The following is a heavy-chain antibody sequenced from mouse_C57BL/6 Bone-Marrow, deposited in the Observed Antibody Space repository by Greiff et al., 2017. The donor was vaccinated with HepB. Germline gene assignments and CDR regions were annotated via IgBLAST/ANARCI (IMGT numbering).Heavy chain of an antibody. D-gene: IGHD1-1*01. J-gene: IGHJ4*01. CDR3: ARRTTVVATSYYYAMDY. CDR1: GFTFSSYG. Sequence: EVKLVESGGDLVKPGGSLKLSCAASGFTFSSYGMSWVRQTPDKRLEWVATISSGGSYTYYPDSVKGRFTISRDNAKNTLYLQMSSLKSEDTAMYYCARRTTVVATSYYYAMDYWGQGTSVTVSS. V-gene: IGHV5-6*02. CDR2: ISSGGSYT.